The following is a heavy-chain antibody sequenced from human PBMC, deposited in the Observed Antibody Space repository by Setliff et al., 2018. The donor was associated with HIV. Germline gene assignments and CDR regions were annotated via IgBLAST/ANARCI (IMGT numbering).Heavy chain of an antibody. J-gene: IGHJ3*02. CDR2: INTYKGNT. D-gene: IGHD3-9*01. CDR3: ARTILRYFGWENPLPDAFDI. Sequence: ASVKVSCKASRYTFTSYGISWVRQAPGQGLEWMGWINTYKGNTNYAHKVQGRVTMTKDTSTSTAYLEVRSLRSDDTAVYYCARTILRYFGWENPLPDAFDIWGQGTMVTVSS. V-gene: IGHV1-18*01. CDR1: RYTFTSYG.